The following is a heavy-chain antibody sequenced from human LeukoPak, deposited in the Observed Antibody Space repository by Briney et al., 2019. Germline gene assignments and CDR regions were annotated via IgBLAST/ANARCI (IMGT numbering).Heavy chain of an antibody. CDR3: ARAGRSSGWYDYAFDI. J-gene: IGHJ3*02. CDR1: RGSISKYY. CDR2: IYYSGST. D-gene: IGHD6-19*01. V-gene: IGHV4-59*01. Sequence: SETLSLTCTVSRGSISKYYWSWIRQPPGKGLEWIGYIYYSGSTNYNPSLKSRVTISVDTSKNQFSLKLSSVTAADTAVYYCARAGRSSGWYDYAFDIWGQGTMVTVSS.